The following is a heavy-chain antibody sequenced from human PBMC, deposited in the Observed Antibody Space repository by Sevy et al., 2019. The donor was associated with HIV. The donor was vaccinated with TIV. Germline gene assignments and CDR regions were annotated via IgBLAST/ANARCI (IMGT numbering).Heavy chain of an antibody. CDR3: ARVHGLVPAAIYPNYGMDV. Sequence: ASVKVSCKASGYTFTNYGITWVRQAPGQGLEWMGWITTYNGKTNYVEKLQGRVTMTTHTSTSTAYMELRSLRSDDTAVYYCARVHGLVPAAIYPNYGMDVWGQGTTVTVSS. J-gene: IGHJ6*02. V-gene: IGHV1-18*01. CDR2: ITTYNGKT. CDR1: GYTFTNYG. D-gene: IGHD2-2*01.